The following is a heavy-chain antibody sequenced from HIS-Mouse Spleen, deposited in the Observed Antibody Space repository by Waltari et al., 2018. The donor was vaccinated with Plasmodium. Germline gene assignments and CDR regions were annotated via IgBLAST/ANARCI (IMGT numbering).Heavy chain of an antibody. CDR3: ASSWYWYFDL. Sequence: EVQLVESGGGWVKPGGALRLSCAASGFTFGSYWMSWVRQAPGKGLEWVANIKQDGSEKYYVDSVKGRFTISRDNAKNSLYLQMNSLRAEDTAVYYCASSWYWYFDLWGRGTLVTVSS. CDR2: IKQDGSEK. V-gene: IGHV3-7*01. D-gene: IGHD6-13*01. CDR1: GFTFGSYW. J-gene: IGHJ2*01.